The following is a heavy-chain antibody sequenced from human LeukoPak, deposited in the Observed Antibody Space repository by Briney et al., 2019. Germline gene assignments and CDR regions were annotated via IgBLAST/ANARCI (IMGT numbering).Heavy chain of an antibody. CDR2: MSGGDGST. CDR3: AKDWPSSGIYYAQFDF. V-gene: IGHV3-23*01. D-gene: IGHD1-26*01. CDR1: GFTFSSYA. Sequence: PGGSLRLSCAASGFTFSSYAMSWVRQAPGKGLEWVSPMSGGDGSTYYADFVKGRFSTSIDNSKKKLYLQMNGLRAEDKAVYYGAKDWPSSGIYYAQFDFWGQGTLVTDSS. J-gene: IGHJ4*02.